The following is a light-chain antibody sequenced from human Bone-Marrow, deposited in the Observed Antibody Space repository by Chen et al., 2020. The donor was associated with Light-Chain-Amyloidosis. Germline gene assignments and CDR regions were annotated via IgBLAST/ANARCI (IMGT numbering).Light chain of an antibody. CDR1: QSISSSH. CDR3: LQYGTSPPRT. CDR2: GAS. J-gene: IGKJ1*01. Sequence: EIVFTQSPGALLFSPGERATLSCSASQSISSSHLSWYQQKPGQAPRLVIYGASTRATCTPDRFSVSGSGTDFTLTISRLEPEDSAVYFCLQYGTSPPRTFGQGTTVEIK. V-gene: IGKV3-20*01.